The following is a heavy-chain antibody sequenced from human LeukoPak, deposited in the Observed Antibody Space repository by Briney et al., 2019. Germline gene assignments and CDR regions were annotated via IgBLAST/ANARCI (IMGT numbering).Heavy chain of an antibody. V-gene: IGHV1-8*01. J-gene: IGHJ6*03. CDR1: GYTFTSYD. CDR3: ARGINWGASRHMDV. CDR2: MNPNSGNT. Sequence: ASVKVSCKASGYTFTSYDINWVRQATGQGLGWMGWMNPNSGNTGYAQKFQGRVTMTRNTSISTAYMELSSLRSEDTAVYYCARGINWGASRHMDVWGKGPRSPSA. D-gene: IGHD7-27*01.